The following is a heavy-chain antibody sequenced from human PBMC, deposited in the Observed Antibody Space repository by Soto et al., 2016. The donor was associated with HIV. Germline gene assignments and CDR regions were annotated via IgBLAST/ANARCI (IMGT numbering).Heavy chain of an antibody. CDR3: GKDAVARAYYYYYIDV. D-gene: IGHD2-21*01. CDR1: GFTFDDYA. V-gene: IGHV3-43D*04. J-gene: IGHJ6*03. Sequence: EVQLVESGGVVVQPGGSLRLSCAASGFTFDDYAMHWVRQVPGKGLEWVSLISWDGSSTYYGDSVKGRFTISRDKSKKSLYLQMNSLRVEDTALYFCGKDAVARAYYYYYIDVVGTKGLRSPVSS. CDR2: ISWDGSST.